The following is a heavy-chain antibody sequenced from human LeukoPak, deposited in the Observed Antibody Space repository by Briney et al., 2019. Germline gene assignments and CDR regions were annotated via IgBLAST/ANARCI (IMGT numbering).Heavy chain of an antibody. Sequence: SETLSLTCTVSGGSISSSSYYWGWIRQPPGKGLEWIGSIYYSGSTYYNPSLKSRVTISVDTSKNQFSLKLSSVTAADTAVYYCARGRAYQLLSQGLFDYWGQGTLVTVSS. J-gene: IGHJ4*02. CDR3: ARGRAYQLLSQGLFDY. V-gene: IGHV4-39*07. CDR2: IYYSGST. CDR1: GGSISSSSYY. D-gene: IGHD2-2*01.